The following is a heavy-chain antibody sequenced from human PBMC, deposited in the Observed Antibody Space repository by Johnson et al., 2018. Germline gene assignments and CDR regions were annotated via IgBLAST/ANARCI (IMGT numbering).Heavy chain of an antibody. Sequence: QVQLVESGGGVVQPGRSLRLSCAASGFTFSSYAMHWVRQAPGKGQEWVAVISYDGSNNYYADSVKGRFTISRDNSKNTQYLQMNSLRAEDTAVYYCASEVHYGDYPLAEYFQHWGQGTLVTVSS. CDR2: ISYDGSNN. CDR1: GFTFSSYA. V-gene: IGHV3-30-3*01. J-gene: IGHJ1*01. D-gene: IGHD4-17*01. CDR3: ASEVHYGDYPLAEYFQH.